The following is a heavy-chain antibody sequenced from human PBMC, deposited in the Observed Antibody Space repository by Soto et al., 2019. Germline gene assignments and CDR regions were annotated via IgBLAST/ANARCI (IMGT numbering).Heavy chain of an antibody. J-gene: IGHJ4*02. V-gene: IGHV3-9*01. D-gene: IGHD6-13*01. CDR2: ISWNSGSI. CDR3: AKAPGTAGIGWYFDY. Sequence: EVQLVESGGGLVQPGRSLRLSCAASGFTFDDYAMHWVRQAPGKGLEWVSGISWNSGSIGYADSVKGRFTISRDNAKNSLYLQMNSLRAEDTALYYCAKAPGTAGIGWYFDYWGQETLVTVSS. CDR1: GFTFDDYA.